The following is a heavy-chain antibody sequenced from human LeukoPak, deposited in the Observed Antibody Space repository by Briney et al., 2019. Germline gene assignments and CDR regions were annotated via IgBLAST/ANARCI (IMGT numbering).Heavy chain of an antibody. CDR2: INPNSGGT. V-gene: IGHV1-2*02. J-gene: IGHJ4*02. CDR1: GYTFTGYY. D-gene: IGHD2-2*01. Sequence: ASVKVSCKASGYTFTGYYMHWVRQAPGQGLEWMGWINPNSGGTNYAQKFQGRVTMTRDTSISTAYMELRRLRSDDTAVYYCARMEDIVVVPAAIEGINDYWGQGTLVTVSS. CDR3: ARMEDIVVVPAAIEGINDY.